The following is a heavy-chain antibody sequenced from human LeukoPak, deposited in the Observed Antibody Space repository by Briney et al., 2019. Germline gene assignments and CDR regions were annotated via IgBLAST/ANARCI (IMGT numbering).Heavy chain of an antibody. CDR1: GFTFSSYG. D-gene: IGHD7-27*01. Sequence: PGGSLRLSCAASGFTFSSYGMHWVRQAPGKGLEWVAVISYDGSNKYYADSVKGRFIISRDNSKNTLYLQMNSLRAEDTAVYYCAKVHISSAGDPLFDYWGQGTLVTVPS. J-gene: IGHJ4*02. CDR2: ISYDGSNK. V-gene: IGHV3-30*18. CDR3: AKVHISSAGDPLFDY.